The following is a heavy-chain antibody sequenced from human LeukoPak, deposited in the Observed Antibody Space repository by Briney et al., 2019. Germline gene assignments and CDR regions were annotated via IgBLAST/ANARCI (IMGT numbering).Heavy chain of an antibody. J-gene: IGHJ4*02. V-gene: IGHV3-23*01. Sequence: GGSLRLSCAASGFTFSSYAMIWVRQAPGKGLEWVSTTSGSGGSSYYADSVKGRFTISRDNSKNTLYLQMNSLRADDTAVYYCAKAGYSYGIPFFDYWGQGTLATVPS. CDR3: AKAGYSYGIPFFDY. CDR1: GFTFSSYA. CDR2: TSGSGGSS. D-gene: IGHD5-18*01.